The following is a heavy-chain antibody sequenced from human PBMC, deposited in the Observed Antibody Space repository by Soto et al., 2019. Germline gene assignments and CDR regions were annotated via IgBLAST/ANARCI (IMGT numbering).Heavy chain of an antibody. J-gene: IGHJ4*02. CDR2: ISSYNGNT. V-gene: IGHV1-18*01. Sequence: ASGKVSCKASGYSFTMFGISWVRQAPGQGLEWMGWISSYNGNTNYAQNLQGRVTMTTDTSTTTATLELRNLKSDDTAVYYCARDHFLVHSTSSFDYWGQGTLV. CDR3: ARDHFLVHSTSSFDY. D-gene: IGHD2-2*01. CDR1: GYSFTMFG.